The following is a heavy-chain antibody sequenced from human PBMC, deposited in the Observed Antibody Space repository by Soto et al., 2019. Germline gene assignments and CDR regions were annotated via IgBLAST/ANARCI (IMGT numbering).Heavy chain of an antibody. CDR3: ARVIRGIEARGGYYFYHMDV. CDR2: ISYNGGST. J-gene: IGHJ6*03. CDR1: GFSFSDYP. Sequence: GGSLRLSCTATGFSFSDYPMHWVRQAPGKGLEYVSAISYNGGSTYYANSVKGRFTISRDNSKNTLYLQMGSLRAEDMAVYYCARVIRGIEARGGYYFYHMDVWGNGTTVTVSS. D-gene: IGHD6-13*01. V-gene: IGHV3-64*01.